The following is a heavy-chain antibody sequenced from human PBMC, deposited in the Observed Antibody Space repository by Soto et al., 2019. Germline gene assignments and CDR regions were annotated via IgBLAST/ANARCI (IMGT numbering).Heavy chain of an antibody. CDR1: GDSVSSNSAA. V-gene: IGHV6-1*01. CDR3: ARVERSLSTVTTYGMDA. Sequence: SQTLSLTCAISGDSVSSNSAAWNWIRQSPSRGLEWLGRTYYRSKWYNDYAVSVKSRITINPDTSKNQFSLQLNSVTPEDTAVYYCARVERSLSTVTTYGMDAWGQGTTVTVSS. D-gene: IGHD4-4*01. CDR2: TYYRSKWYN. J-gene: IGHJ6*02.